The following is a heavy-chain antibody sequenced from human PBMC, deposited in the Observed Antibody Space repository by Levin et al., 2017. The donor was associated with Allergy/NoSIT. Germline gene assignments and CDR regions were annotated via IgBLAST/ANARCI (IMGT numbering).Heavy chain of an antibody. CDR1: SLTTLGMG. V-gene: IGHV2-5*02. CDR3: PHRPYGWGGGDYFDD. J-gene: IGHJ4*02. Sequence: SLTTLGMGVGWIRQPPGKPPAWLGLIYWDDEKRYSPSLRSRLTITKDSSKNQVVLTLTNIDPVATSTYFCPHRPYGWGGGDYFDDWGQGTLVTVSS. CDR2: IYWDDEK. D-gene: IGHD3-10*01.